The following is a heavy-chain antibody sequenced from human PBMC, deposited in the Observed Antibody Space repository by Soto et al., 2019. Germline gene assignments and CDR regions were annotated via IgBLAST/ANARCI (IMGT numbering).Heavy chain of an antibody. CDR2: INHSGAT. D-gene: IGHD3-22*01. J-gene: IGHJ4*02. CDR1: GGSFSGHY. Sequence: PSETLSLTCAVYGGSFSGHYWSWIRQSPGRGLEWIGEINHSGATNYSPSLKSRITLLVDTSKNQFSLKLRSVTAADTAVYYCVRGITLIEAVQGGAPDKYYFDSWGQGTRVT. V-gene: IGHV4-34*01. CDR3: VRGITLIEAVQGGAPDKYYFDS.